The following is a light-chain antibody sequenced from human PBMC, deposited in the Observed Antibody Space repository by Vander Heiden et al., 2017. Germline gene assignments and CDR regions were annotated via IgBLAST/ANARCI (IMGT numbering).Light chain of an antibody. Sequence: DIVMTQSPDSLAVSLGERATIDCKSSQSVLYSSNNKNYLAWYQQKPGQPPKLRIYWAPTRESGVPDRFSGSGSGTDFTLTISSLQAEDVAVYYCQQYYSTPWTFGQGTKVEIK. CDR1: QSVLYSSNNKNY. J-gene: IGKJ1*01. CDR2: WAP. V-gene: IGKV4-1*01. CDR3: QQYYSTPWT.